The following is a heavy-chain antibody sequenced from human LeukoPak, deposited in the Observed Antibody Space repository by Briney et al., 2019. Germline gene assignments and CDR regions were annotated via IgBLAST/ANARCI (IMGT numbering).Heavy chain of an antibody. J-gene: IGHJ4*02. CDR3: AVGPHHYFDS. V-gene: IGHV4-31*03. Sequence: SQTLSLTCTVSGGSINSGGYYCSWIRQHPGKGLEWIGYISYSGSTYYNPSLKSRLTISLDTSKNQFSLRLSSVSAADTAVYFCAVGPHHYFDSWGQGTLVTVSS. CDR1: GGSINSGGYY. CDR2: ISYSGST.